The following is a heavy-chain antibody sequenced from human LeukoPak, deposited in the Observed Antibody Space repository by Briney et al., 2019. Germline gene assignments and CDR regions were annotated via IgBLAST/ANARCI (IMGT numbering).Heavy chain of an antibody. CDR3: ARGPTYQPIDF. D-gene: IGHD2-2*01. V-gene: IGHV4-38-2*02. CDR1: GYSISSAYY. Sequence: SETLSLTCSVSGYSISSAYYWGWIRQPPGKGLEWIGTMYHSGSTNYNPSLKSRVTISVDTSKNRFSLKLSSVTAADTAVYYCARGPTYQPIDFWGQGTLVTVSS. J-gene: IGHJ4*02. CDR2: MYHSGST.